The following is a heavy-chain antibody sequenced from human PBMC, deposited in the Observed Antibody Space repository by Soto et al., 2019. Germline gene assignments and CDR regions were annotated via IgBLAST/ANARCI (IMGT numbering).Heavy chain of an antibody. CDR1: GDSISSNNYY. J-gene: IGHJ4*02. Sequence: QLQLQESGPGLVKPSETLSLTCSVSGDSISSNNYYCGWIRQPPGKGLEWIGSIHYTGSTHYNPSLKIRVTMSVDTSKSQFSLTLSSVTAADTAVYYCARHPGYAVPTVYATHYFNYWGQGILVTVST. D-gene: IGHD2-8*01. CDR3: ARHPGYAVPTVYATHYFNY. CDR2: IHYTGST. V-gene: IGHV4-39*01.